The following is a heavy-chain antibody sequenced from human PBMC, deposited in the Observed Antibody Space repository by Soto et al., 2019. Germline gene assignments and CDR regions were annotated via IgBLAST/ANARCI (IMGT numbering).Heavy chain of an antibody. CDR2: ISWNSGTI. CDR3: ARTGGGYYLGGFDM. V-gene: IGHV3-9*01. J-gene: IGHJ3*02. D-gene: IGHD3-3*01. CDR1: GFTFDDYA. Sequence: EVQLVESGGDLVQPGRSLRLSCAASGFTFDDYAMHWVRQAPGKGLEWVSGISWNSGTIGYADSVKGRFTISRDNAKNSLFLEMNSLRPEDTAFYYCARTGGGYYLGGFDMWGQGTMVTVSS.